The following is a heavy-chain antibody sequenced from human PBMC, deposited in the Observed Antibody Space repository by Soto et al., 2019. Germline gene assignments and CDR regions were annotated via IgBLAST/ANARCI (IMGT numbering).Heavy chain of an antibody. CDR3: AKTIVAASGYYFDH. CDR2: ISGGSSYT. D-gene: IGHD2-21*01. J-gene: IGHJ4*02. V-gene: IGHV3-11*06. Sequence: QVHLVESGGGLGKPGGSLRLACAASGFSFDDSYMSWIRQAPGKGLEWLSYISGGSSYTNYADSVKGRFTISRDNAKRSLYLEMNSLRADDTAVYYCAKTIVAASGYYFDHWGQGNLVTVSS. CDR1: GFSFDDSY.